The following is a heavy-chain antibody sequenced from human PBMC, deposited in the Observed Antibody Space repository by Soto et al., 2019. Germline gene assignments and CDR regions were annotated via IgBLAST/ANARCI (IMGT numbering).Heavy chain of an antibody. J-gene: IGHJ4*02. Sequence: QVQLVESGGGVVQPGRSLRLSCEASGFTFSSYGMHWVRQAPGKGLEWVALISFDGSNTYYADSVKGRFTISRDNSQNTLYLQMHSLRAEDTSLYYCGAGQFFSDYWGQGALVTVSS. CDR1: GFTFSSYG. V-gene: IGHV3-30*03. D-gene: IGHD6-19*01. CDR2: ISFDGSNT. CDR3: GAGQFFSDY.